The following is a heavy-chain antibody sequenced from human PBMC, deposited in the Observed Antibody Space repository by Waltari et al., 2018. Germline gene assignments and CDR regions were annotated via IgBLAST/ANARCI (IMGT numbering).Heavy chain of an antibody. CDR2: INHSGST. J-gene: IGHJ3*02. D-gene: IGHD4-17*01. CDR1: GGSFSGSY. V-gene: IGHV4-34*01. Sequence: QVQLQQWGAGLLKPSETLSLTCAVYGGSFSGSYWRWLRQPPGKGLEWIGEINHSGSTNYNPSLKSRVTISVDTSKNQFSLKLSSVTAAYTAVYYCARGRMTTVTGGAFDIWGQGTMVTVSS. CDR3: ARGRMTTVTGGAFDI.